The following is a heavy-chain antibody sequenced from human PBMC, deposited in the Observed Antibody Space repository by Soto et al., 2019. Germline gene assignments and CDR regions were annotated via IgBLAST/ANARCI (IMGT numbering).Heavy chain of an antibody. CDR3: VKSSRTLGDS. J-gene: IGHJ4*02. CDR2: IDTSGGGT. V-gene: IGHV3-23*01. CDR1: GLTFSSFA. Sequence: GGSLRLSCAASGLTFSSFAMSWVRQAPGKGLEWVSVIDTSGGGTYYADSVKGRFTIFRDNSKNTLYLQMNSLRAEDTAVYYAVKSSRTLGDSWGQGTLVTVSS. D-gene: IGHD6-13*01.